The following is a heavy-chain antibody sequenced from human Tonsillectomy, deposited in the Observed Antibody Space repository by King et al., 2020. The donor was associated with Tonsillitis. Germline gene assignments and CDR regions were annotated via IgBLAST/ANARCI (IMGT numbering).Heavy chain of an antibody. CDR3: AKDDYGGNSGDFGY. Sequence: VQLVQSGGGLVQPGGSLRLSCAASGFTFSSYAMSWVRQAPGKGLEWVSGIYSGGSGTYYADSVKGRFTISRDISKNTLYLQMNSLRAEDTAIYYCAKDDYGGNSGDFGYWGQGTLVTVSS. J-gene: IGHJ4*02. D-gene: IGHD4-23*01. CDR1: GFTFSSYA. V-gene: IGHV3-23*03. CDR2: IYSGGSGT.